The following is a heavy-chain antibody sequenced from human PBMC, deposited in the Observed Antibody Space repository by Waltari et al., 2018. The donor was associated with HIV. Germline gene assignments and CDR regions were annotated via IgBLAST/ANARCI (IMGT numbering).Heavy chain of an antibody. J-gene: IGHJ6*02. CDR3: ARDLRLRSPTYGMDV. D-gene: IGHD3-16*01. V-gene: IGHV3-21*01. Sequence: GESGGGLVKPGGSLRLSCAASGFTFSGYCVNWVRQAPGKGLEWVSSISSSSSYISYADSVKGRFTISRDNAKNSLYLQMNSLRAEDTAVYYCARDLRLRSPTYGMDVWGQGTTVTVSS. CDR1: GFTFSGYC. CDR2: ISSSSSYI.